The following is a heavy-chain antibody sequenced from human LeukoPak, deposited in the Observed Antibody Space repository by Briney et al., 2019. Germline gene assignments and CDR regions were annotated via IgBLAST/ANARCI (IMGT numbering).Heavy chain of an antibody. Sequence: GGSLRLSCAASGFSFSSFSMNWVRQAPGKGLEWVSYISGGSSFTYYVDSVKGRFTISRDNAKNSLYLQMNSLRAEDKAVYYCARILDSAWGELGYWGQGTLVTVSS. CDR3: ARILDSAWGELGY. D-gene: IGHD6-19*01. CDR1: GFSFSSFS. J-gene: IGHJ4*02. V-gene: IGHV3-21*01. CDR2: ISGGSSFT.